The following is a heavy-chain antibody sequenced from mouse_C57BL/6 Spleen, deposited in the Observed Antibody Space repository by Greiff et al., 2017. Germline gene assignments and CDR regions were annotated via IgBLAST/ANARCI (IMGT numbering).Heavy chain of an antibody. CDR2: IRSKSNNYAT. Sequence: EVQGVESGGGLVQPKGSLKLSCAASGFSFNTYAMNWVRQAPGKGLEWVARIRSKSNNYATYYADSVKDRFTISRDDSESMLYMQMNNLKTEDTAMYYCVRHGTRDAMDDWGQGTSVTVSS. CDR1: GFSFNTYA. J-gene: IGHJ4*01. V-gene: IGHV10-1*01. CDR3: VRHGTRDAMDD. D-gene: IGHD4-1*01.